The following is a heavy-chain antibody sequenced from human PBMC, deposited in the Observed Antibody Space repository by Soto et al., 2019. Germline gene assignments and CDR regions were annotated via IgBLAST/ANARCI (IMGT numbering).Heavy chain of an antibody. Sequence: QVQLVESGGGVVQPGRSLRLSCAASGFTFTSCAVHWVRQAPGRGLEWVAFISFDGSNKYYADSVKGRFTISRDNSKNTLYLQMNSLRAEDTAVDYCARDAVPSYFDYWGQGTRVSVSS. J-gene: IGHJ4*02. V-gene: IGHV3-30*01. CDR3: ARDAVPSYFDY. CDR1: GFTFTSCA. CDR2: ISFDGSNK.